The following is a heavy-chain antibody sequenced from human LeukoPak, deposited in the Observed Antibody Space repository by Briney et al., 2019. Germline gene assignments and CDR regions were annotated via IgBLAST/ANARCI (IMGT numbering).Heavy chain of an antibody. CDR2: IYYSGST. J-gene: IGHJ5*02. V-gene: IGHV4-39*01. CDR3: ARHLKADFWSGYSFDP. Sequence: PSETLSLTCTVSGGSISSSSYYWGWIRQPPGKGLEWIGSIYYSGSTYYNPSLKSRVTISVDTSKNQFSLKLSSVTAADTAVYYCARHLKADFWSGYSFDPWGQGTLVTVPS. D-gene: IGHD3-3*01. CDR1: GGSISSSSYY.